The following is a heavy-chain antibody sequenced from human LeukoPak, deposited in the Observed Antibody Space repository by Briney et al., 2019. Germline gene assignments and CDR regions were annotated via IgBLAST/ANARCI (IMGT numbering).Heavy chain of an antibody. CDR1: GGTFSSYA. V-gene: IGHV1-69*01. D-gene: IGHD3-22*01. Sequence: ASVNVSFKASGGTFSSYAISWVRQAPGQGLEWMGGIIPIFGTANYAQKFQGRVTITADESTSTAYMELSSLRSEDTAVYYCARDQHSNIQNYDSSGSTLWVGAFDIWGQGTMVTVSS. CDR2: IIPIFGTA. J-gene: IGHJ3*02. CDR3: ARDQHSNIQNYDSSGSTLWVGAFDI.